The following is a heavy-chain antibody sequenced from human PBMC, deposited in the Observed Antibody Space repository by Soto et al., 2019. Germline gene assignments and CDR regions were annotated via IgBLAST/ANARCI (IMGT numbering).Heavy chain of an antibody. CDR2: ISGSGGST. CDR3: AKDRRGYCSGGSCYQGGDY. D-gene: IGHD2-15*01. Sequence: GGSLRLSCAASGFTFSSYAMSWVRQAPGKGLEWVSAISGSGGSTYYADSVKGRFTISRDNSKNTLYLQMNSLRAEDTAVYYCAKDRRGYCSGGSCYQGGDYWGQGTLVTVSS. V-gene: IGHV3-23*01. J-gene: IGHJ4*02. CDR1: GFTFSSYA.